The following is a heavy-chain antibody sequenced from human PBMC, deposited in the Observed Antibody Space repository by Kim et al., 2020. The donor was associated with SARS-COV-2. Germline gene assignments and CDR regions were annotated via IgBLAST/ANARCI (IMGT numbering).Heavy chain of an antibody. Sequence: SETLSLTCTVSGGSISSYYWSWIRQPAGKGLEWIGRIYTSGSTNYNPSLKSRVTMSVDTSKNQFSLKLSSVTAADTAVYYCARGGGDCSSTSCGRSFWFDPWGQGTLVTVSS. CDR2: IYTSGST. CDR3: ARGGGDCSSTSCGRSFWFDP. J-gene: IGHJ5*02. D-gene: IGHD2-2*01. CDR1: GGSISSYY. V-gene: IGHV4-4*07.